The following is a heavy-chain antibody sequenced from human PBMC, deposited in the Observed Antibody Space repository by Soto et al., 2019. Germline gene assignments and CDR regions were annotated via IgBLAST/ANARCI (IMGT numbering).Heavy chain of an antibody. D-gene: IGHD3-22*01. CDR2: INPNSGGT. J-gene: IGHJ3*02. CDR3: VRFQGGIYDSSGDDAFDI. CDR1: GYTFTGYY. V-gene: IGHV1-2*02. Sequence: ASVKGSCKASGYTFTGYYMHCVRQAPGQGLEWMGWINPNSGGTNYAQKFQGRVTMTRDTSISTAYMELSRLRSDDTAVYYCVRFQGGIYDSSGDDAFDIWGQGTMVTVSS.